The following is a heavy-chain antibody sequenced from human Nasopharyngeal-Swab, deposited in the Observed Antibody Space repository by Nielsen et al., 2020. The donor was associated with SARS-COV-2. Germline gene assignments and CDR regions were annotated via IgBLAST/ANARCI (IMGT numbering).Heavy chain of an antibody. CDR2: ISGGGST. Sequence: GESLKISCAASGFTFSSHAMTWVRQAPGKGLEWVSTISGGGSTYYADSVTGRFTISKDNSENMLYLQINSLRAEDTAVYYCATRPDSSWHPYCFDYWGRGTLVTVSS. J-gene: IGHJ4*02. D-gene: IGHD6-13*01. V-gene: IGHV3-23*01. CDR3: ATRPDSSWHPYCFDY. CDR1: GFTFSSHA.